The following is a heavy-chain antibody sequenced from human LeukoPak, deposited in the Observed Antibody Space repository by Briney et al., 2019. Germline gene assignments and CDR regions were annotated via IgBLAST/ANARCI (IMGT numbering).Heavy chain of an antibody. CDR1: NGPITTTKW. D-gene: IGHD2-15*01. V-gene: IGHV4-4*02. CDR3: SSSLVVAVTYGFDI. CDR2: ISHTGST. Sequence: PSGTLSLTCTVSNGPITTTKWWSWVRQPPGKGLEWIGEISHTGSTNYNPSFNSRVTMSVDKSKNQFSLNLKSVTAADTALYCASSSLVVAVTYGFDIWGRGTAVTVSS. J-gene: IGHJ3*02.